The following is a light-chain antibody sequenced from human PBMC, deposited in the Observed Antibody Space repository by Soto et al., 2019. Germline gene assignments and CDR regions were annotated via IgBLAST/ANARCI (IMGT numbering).Light chain of an antibody. Sequence: DLQMTQSPSTLSASVGDRVTITCRASQSISSWLAWYQQKPGKAPKLLIYKASSLESGVPSSFSGSGSGIEFTLTISSLQPDDFATYYCQQYNSYSETFGQGTKVETK. CDR3: QQYNSYSET. V-gene: IGKV1-5*03. CDR1: QSISSW. CDR2: KAS. J-gene: IGKJ1*01.